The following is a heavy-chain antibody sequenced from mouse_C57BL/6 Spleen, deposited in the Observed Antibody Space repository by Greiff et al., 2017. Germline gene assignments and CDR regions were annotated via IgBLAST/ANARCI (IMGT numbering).Heavy chain of an antibody. CDR2: IRNKANNHAT. Sequence: EVKLEESGGGLVQPGGSMKLSCAASGFTFSDAWMDWVRQSPEKGLEWVAEIRNKANNHATYYAESVKGRFTIARDDSKSSVYLQMNSLRAEDTGIYYCTRGYGSSYGAYWGQGTLVTVSA. D-gene: IGHD1-1*01. V-gene: IGHV6-6*01. CDR3: TRGYGSSYGAY. J-gene: IGHJ3*01. CDR1: GFTFSDAW.